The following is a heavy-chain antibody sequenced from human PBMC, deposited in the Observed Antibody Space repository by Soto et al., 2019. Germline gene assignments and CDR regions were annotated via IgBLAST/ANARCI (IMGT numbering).Heavy chain of an antibody. J-gene: IGHJ4*02. CDR2: INPSGGST. Sequence: QVQLVQSGAEVKKPGASVKVSCKASGYTFTSYYMHWVRQAPGQGLEWMGIINPSGGSTSYAQKFQGRVTMTRDTSTSTVYRELSRLRSEDTAVYYCARTAVAGTDFDYWGQGTLVTVSS. CDR3: ARTAVAGTDFDY. CDR1: GYTFTSYY. D-gene: IGHD6-19*01. V-gene: IGHV1-46*03.